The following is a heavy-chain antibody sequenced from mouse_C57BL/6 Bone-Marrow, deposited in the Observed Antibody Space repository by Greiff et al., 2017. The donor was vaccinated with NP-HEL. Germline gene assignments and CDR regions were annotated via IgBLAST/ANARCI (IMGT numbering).Heavy chain of an antibody. D-gene: IGHD2-12*01. J-gene: IGHJ4*01. Sequence: QVQLKQSGAELVRPGTSVKVSCKASGYAFTNYLIEWVKQRPGQGLEWIGVINPGSGGTNYNEKFKGKATLTADKSSSTAYMQLSSLTSEDSAVYFCASNGRRGYYAMDYWGQGTSVTVSS. CDR3: ASNGRRGYYAMDY. CDR1: GYAFTNYL. CDR2: INPGSGGT. V-gene: IGHV1-54*01.